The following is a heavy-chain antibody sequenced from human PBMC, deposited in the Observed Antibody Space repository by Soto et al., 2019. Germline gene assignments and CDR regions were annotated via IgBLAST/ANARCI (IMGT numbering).Heavy chain of an antibody. V-gene: IGHV4-4*02. CDR3: ARDILLEWKQGGMDV. CDR2: IYHSGST. CDR1: GGSISSSNW. D-gene: IGHD3-3*01. Sequence: QVQLQESGPGLVKPSGTLSLTCAVSGGSISSSNWWSWVRQPPGKGLEWIGEIYHSGSTNYNPSLKSRVTIAVDKSKNQCSLKLSSVAAADTAVYYCARDILLEWKQGGMDVWGQGTTVTVSS. J-gene: IGHJ6*02.